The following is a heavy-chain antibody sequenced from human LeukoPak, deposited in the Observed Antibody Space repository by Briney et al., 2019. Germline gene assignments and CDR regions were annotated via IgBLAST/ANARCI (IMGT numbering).Heavy chain of an antibody. CDR3: ASAGYGDYVFDY. CDR1: GGSISSGSYY. D-gene: IGHD4-17*01. CDR2: IYTSGST. Sequence: KTSQTLSLTCTVSGGSISSGSYYWSWIRQPAGKGLEWIGRIYTSGSTNYNPSLKSRVTMSVDTSKNQFSLKLSSVTAADTAVYYCASAGYGDYVFDYWGQGTLVTVSS. V-gene: IGHV4-61*02. J-gene: IGHJ4*02.